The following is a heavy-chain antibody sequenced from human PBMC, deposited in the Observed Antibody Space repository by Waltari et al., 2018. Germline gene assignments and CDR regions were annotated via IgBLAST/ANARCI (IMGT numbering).Heavy chain of an antibody. J-gene: IGHJ3*02. CDR2: MSWNSGSI. CDR3: AKTFQQQLVSGAFDI. Sequence: EVQLVESGGGLVQPGRSLRLSCAASGFTFDDYAMHWVRQAPGKGLGGVSGMSWNSGSIGYADSVKGRFTISRDNAKNSLYLQMNSLRAEDTALYYCAKTFQQQLVSGAFDIWGQGTMVTVSS. CDR1: GFTFDDYA. V-gene: IGHV3-9*01. D-gene: IGHD6-13*01.